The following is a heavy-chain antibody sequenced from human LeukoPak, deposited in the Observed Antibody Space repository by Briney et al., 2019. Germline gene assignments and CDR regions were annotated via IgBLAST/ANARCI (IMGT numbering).Heavy chain of an antibody. J-gene: IGHJ6*02. CDR3: ARNAFYYDSSGYNYYYGMDV. D-gene: IGHD3-22*01. CDR1: GGSVSSGSYY. Sequence: SETLSLTCTVSGGSVSSGSYYWSWIRQPPGKGLERIGYIYYSGSTNYNPSLKSRVTISVDTSKNQISLKLSSVTAADTAVYYCARNAFYYDSSGYNYYYGMDVWGQGTTVTVSS. V-gene: IGHV4-61*01. CDR2: IYYSGST.